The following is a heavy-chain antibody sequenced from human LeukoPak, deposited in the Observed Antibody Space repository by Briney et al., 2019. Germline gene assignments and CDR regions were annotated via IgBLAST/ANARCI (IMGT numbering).Heavy chain of an antibody. J-gene: IGHJ4*02. CDR3: AKEAYSSGWYYWGEFDY. CDR2: ISGSGGST. V-gene: IGHV3-23*01. D-gene: IGHD6-19*01. CDR1: GFTFSSYG. Sequence: PGGSLRLSCAASGFTFSSYGVSWVRQAPGKGLEWVSAISGSGGSTYYADSVKGRFTISRDNSKNTLYLQMNSLRAEDTAVYYCAKEAYSSGWYYWGEFDYWGQGTLVTVSS.